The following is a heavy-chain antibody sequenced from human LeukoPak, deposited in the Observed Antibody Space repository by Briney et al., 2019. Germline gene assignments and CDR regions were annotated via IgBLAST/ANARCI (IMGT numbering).Heavy chain of an antibody. CDR1: GYTFTGYY. J-gene: IGHJ4*02. D-gene: IGHD3-22*01. Sequence: ASVKVSCKASGYTFTGYYIHWVRQAPGQGLDLMGWINPNSGDTHYEQKFQGRVTLTRDTSISTAYMELRSLRSDDTAVYYCARVFTGLPEITMIVSRGFDYWGQGTLVTVSS. CDR3: ARVFTGLPEITMIVSRGFDY. CDR2: INPNSGDT. V-gene: IGHV1-2*02.